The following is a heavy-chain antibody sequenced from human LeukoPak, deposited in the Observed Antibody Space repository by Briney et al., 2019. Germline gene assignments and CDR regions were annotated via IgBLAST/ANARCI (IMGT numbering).Heavy chain of an antibody. J-gene: IGHJ3*02. CDR2: ISRNGGST. Sequence: GGSLRLSCAASGFTFNSYPVHWVRQAPGKGLEYVSGISRNGGSTYYADSVKGRFTISRDNSKNTLYLQMSSLRAEDTAVYYCVKESGFMVAPNSAFDILRQGTMVTVSS. CDR1: GFTFNSYP. V-gene: IGHV3-64D*06. CDR3: VKESGFMVAPNSAFDI. D-gene: IGHD4/OR15-4a*01.